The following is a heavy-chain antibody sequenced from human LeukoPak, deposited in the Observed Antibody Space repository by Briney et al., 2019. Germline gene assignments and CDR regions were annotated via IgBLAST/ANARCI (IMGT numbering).Heavy chain of an antibody. CDR3: ARGQITMVRGVIRKYYFDY. V-gene: IGHV1-8*01. D-gene: IGHD3-10*01. J-gene: IGHJ4*02. CDR1: GYTFTSYD. CDR2: MNPNSGNT. Sequence: GASVKVSCKASGYTFTSYDINWVRQATGQGLEWMGWMNPNSGNTGYAQKFQGRVTMTRNTSISTAYMELSSLRSEDTAVYYCARGQITMVRGVIRKYYFDYWGQGTLVTVSS.